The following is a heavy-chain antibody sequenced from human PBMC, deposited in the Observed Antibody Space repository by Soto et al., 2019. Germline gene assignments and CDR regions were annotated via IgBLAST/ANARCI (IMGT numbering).Heavy chain of an antibody. J-gene: IGHJ4*02. D-gene: IGHD2-15*01. CDR2: IIPILGIA. CDR3: ARDLGGWPDY. CDR1: GGTFSSYT. V-gene: IGHV1-69*04. Sequence: SVKVSCKASGGTFSSYTIGWVRQAPGQGLEWMGRIIPILGIANYAQKFQGRVTITADKSTSTAYMELSSLRSEDTAVYYCARDLGGWPDYWGQGTLVTAPQ.